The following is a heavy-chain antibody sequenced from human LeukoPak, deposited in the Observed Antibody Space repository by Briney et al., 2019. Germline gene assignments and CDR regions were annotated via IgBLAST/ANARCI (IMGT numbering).Heavy chain of an antibody. Sequence: SETLSLTCTVSGVSINSHYWSWIRQSPGKGLEWIAYGHYSGTTNYNPPLKSRVTISLDTSKNQFSLKLTSVSAADTAMYYCARHGTGTGYPHDYWGLGTLVTVSS. CDR3: ARHGTGTGYPHDY. J-gene: IGHJ4*02. D-gene: IGHD3/OR15-3a*01. CDR1: GVSINSHY. V-gene: IGHV4-59*08. CDR2: GHYSGTT.